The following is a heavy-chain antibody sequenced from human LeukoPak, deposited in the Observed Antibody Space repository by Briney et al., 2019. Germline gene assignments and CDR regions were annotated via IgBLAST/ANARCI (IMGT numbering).Heavy chain of an antibody. Sequence: SVTVSCKASGGTFSSYAISWVRQAPGQGLEWMGGIIPIFGTANYAQKFQGRVTITADESTSTAYMELSSLRSEDTAVYYCARGGIVVVPAAPPAPFDYWGQGTLVTVSS. CDR1: GGTFSSYA. J-gene: IGHJ4*02. V-gene: IGHV1-69*13. D-gene: IGHD2-2*01. CDR2: IIPIFGTA. CDR3: ARGGIVVVPAAPPAPFDY.